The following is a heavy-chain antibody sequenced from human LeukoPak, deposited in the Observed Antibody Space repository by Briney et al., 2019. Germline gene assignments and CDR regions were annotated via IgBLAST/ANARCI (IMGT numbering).Heavy chain of an antibody. J-gene: IGHJ4*02. V-gene: IGHV1-2*02. D-gene: IGHD1-14*01. Sequence: ASVKVSCKTSGYTFTGYYMHWVRQAPGQGLEWMGWINPKTGGISYAQKFQGRVTMTRDTSISTINMELSRLTSDDTAVHYCARATAENDHWGQGTLVTVSS. CDR1: GYTFTGYY. CDR3: ARATAENDH. CDR2: INPKTGGI.